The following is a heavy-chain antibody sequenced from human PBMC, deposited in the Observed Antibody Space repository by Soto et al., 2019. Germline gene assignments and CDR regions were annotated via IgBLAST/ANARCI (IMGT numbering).Heavy chain of an antibody. CDR2: IYYSGST. Sequence: SETLSLTCTVSGGSISSSSYYWGWIRQPPGKGLEWIGSIYYSGSTYYNPSLKSRVTISVDTSKNQFSLKLSSVTAADTAVYYCARPLGSSWDDAFDIWGQGTMVTVSS. V-gene: IGHV4-39*01. CDR3: ARPLGSSWDDAFDI. CDR1: GGSISSSSYY. D-gene: IGHD6-13*01. J-gene: IGHJ3*02.